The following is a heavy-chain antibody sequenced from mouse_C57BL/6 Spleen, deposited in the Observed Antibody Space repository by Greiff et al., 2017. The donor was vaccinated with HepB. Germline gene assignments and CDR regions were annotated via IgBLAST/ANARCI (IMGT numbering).Heavy chain of an antibody. J-gene: IGHJ3*01. D-gene: IGHD1-1*01. CDR1: GYTFPSYW. CDR2: IDPSDSYT. V-gene: IGHV1-50*01. Sequence: QVQLQQPGAELVKPGASVKLSCTASGYTFPSYWMQWVKQRPGQGLEWIGEIDPSDSYTNYNQKFKGKATLTVDTSSSTAYMQLSSLTSEDSAVYYCALLRGAYWGQGTLVTVSA. CDR3: ALLRGAY.